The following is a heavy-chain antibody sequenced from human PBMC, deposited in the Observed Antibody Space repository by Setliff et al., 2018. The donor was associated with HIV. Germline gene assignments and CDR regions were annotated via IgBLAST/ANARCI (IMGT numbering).Heavy chain of an antibody. J-gene: IGHJ4*02. V-gene: IGHV1-2*02. Sequence: ASVKVSCKASGYIFIGYYLHWVRQAPGQGLEWMGWINPNSGDTNYAQKFQGRVTMTRDTSISTAYMELSRLRSDDTAVYYCARDPTGHYFDFWGQGTPVTVSS. D-gene: IGHD1-1*01. CDR1: GYIFIGYY. CDR3: ARDPTGHYFDF. CDR2: INPNSGDT.